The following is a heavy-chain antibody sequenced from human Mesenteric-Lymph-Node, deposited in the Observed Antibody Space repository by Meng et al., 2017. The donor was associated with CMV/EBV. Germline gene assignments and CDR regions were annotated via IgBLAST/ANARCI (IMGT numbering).Heavy chain of an antibody. CDR1: GFIFSTCG. CDR3: ASRFLEWQ. J-gene: IGHJ4*02. D-gene: IGHD3-3*01. Sequence: GESLKISCAASGFIFSTCGMVWVRQAPGKGLEWVSGISVSGGNTFYAASVEGRFTVSRDNSKNTLYLQMSSLRAEDTAVYYCASRFLEWQWGQGTLVTVSS. V-gene: IGHV3-23*01. CDR2: ISVSGGNT.